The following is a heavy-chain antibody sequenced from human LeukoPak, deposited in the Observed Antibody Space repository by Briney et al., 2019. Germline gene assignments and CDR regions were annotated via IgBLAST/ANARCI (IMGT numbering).Heavy chain of an antibody. CDR2: IYSGGST. J-gene: IGHJ4*02. D-gene: IGHD5-18*01. CDR1: GFTVSSNY. V-gene: IGHV3-53*01. Sequence: GGSPRLSCAASGFTVSSNYMSWVRQAPGKGLEWVSVIYSGGSTYYADSVKGRFTISRDNSKNTLYLQMNSLRAEDTAVYYCARGNWGYSYGYWGQGTLVTVSS. CDR3: ARGNWGYSYGY.